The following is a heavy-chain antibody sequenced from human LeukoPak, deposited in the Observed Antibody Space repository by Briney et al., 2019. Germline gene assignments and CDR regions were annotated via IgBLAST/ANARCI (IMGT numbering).Heavy chain of an antibody. CDR3: ARQLGYCSSTSCYADKVDY. J-gene: IGHJ4*02. CDR2: IYYSGST. CDR1: GGSISSSSYY. D-gene: IGHD2-2*01. Sequence: SETLSLTCTVSGGSISSSSYYWGWIRESPRKGLEWIGSIYYSGSTYYNPSLKSRVTISVDTSKNQFSLKLSSVTAADTAVYYCARQLGYCSSTSCYADKVDYWGQGTLVTVSS. V-gene: IGHV4-39*01.